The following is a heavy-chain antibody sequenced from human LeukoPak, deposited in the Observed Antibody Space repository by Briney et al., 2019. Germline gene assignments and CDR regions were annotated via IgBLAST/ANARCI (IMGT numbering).Heavy chain of an antibody. D-gene: IGHD5-12*01. Sequence: SETLSLTCAVYGGSFSGYYWDWIRQPPGKGLEWIGNFYYTGSTYYNPSLKSRITISVDTSKNQFSLKLRSVTAADTAVYYCARHSRSGYGDYESAFDIWGQGTMVTVSS. CDR3: ARHSRSGYGDYESAFDI. V-gene: IGHV4-34*01. CDR1: GGSFSGYY. CDR2: FYYTGST. J-gene: IGHJ3*02.